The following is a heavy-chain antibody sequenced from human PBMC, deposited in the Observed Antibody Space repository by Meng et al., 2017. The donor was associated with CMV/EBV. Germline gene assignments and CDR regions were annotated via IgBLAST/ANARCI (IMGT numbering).Heavy chain of an antibody. CDR1: GFSFRLYE. D-gene: IGHD3-3*01. CDR3: ARDVFRGEAFDI. CDR2: ISSSGSTT. Sequence: GESLKISCEASGFSFRLYEMNWVRQAPGKGLEWVSYISSSGSTTHYAESVKGRFTISRDNAKNSVYLQMNTLRAEDTAVYYCARDVFRGEAFDIWGQGTMVTVSS. J-gene: IGHJ3*02. V-gene: IGHV3-48*03.